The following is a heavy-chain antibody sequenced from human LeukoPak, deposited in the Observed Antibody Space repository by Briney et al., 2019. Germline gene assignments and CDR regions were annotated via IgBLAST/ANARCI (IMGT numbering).Heavy chain of an antibody. CDR1: GGTFSSYA. CDR2: IIPIFGTA. Sequence: SVKVSCKASGGTFSSYAISWVRQAPGQGLEWMGGIIPIFGTANYAQKFQGRVTITTDESTSTAYMELSSLRSEDTAVYYCARSLPHLGYYYYMDVWGKGTTVTVSS. D-gene: IGHD2-15*01. J-gene: IGHJ6*03. CDR3: ARSLPHLGYYYYMDV. V-gene: IGHV1-69*05.